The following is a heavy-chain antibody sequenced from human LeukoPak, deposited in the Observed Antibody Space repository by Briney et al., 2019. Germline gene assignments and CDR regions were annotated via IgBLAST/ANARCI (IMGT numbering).Heavy chain of an antibody. D-gene: IGHD3-3*01. CDR1: GFTFSDYY. CDR3: ARDESIFGVAHFDY. J-gene: IGHJ4*02. Sequence: GSLRLSCAASGFTFSDYYMSWIRQAPGKGLEWVSYISSSGSTIYYADSVKGRFTISRDNAKNSPYLQMNSLRAEDTAVYYCARDESIFGVAHFDYWGQGTLVTVSS. CDR2: ISSSGSTI. V-gene: IGHV3-11*01.